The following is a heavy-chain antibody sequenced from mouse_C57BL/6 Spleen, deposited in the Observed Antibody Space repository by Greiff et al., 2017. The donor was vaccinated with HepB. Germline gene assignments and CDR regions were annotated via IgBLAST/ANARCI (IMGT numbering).Heavy chain of an antibody. CDR3: TTGQLRLLFAY. Sequence: VQLQQSGAELVRPGASVKLSCTASGFNIKDYYMHWVKQRPEQGLEWIGRIDPEDGDTEYAPKFQGKATMTADTSSNTAYLQLSSLTSEDTAVYYCTTGQLRLLFAYWGQGTLVTVSA. V-gene: IGHV14-1*01. CDR2: IDPEDGDT. CDR1: GFNIKDYY. D-gene: IGHD3-2*02. J-gene: IGHJ3*01.